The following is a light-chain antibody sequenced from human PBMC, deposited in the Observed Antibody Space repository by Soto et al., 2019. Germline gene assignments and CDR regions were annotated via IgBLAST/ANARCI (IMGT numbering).Light chain of an antibody. CDR3: QQYDSSPRT. J-gene: IGKJ1*01. V-gene: IGKV3-20*01. CDR1: QSLSRS. Sequence: EIVLTQSPGTLSLSPGERATLSCRASQSLSRSLAWYQQKPGQAPRLLIYDASNRAADIPDRFSGSGSGTDFTLTINRLEPEDFAVYYCQQYDSSPRTFGQGTKVDIK. CDR2: DAS.